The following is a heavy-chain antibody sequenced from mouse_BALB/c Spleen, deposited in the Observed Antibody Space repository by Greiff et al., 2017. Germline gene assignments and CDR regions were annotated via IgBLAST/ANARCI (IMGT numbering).Heavy chain of an antibody. V-gene: IGHV5-6-5*01. Sequence: EVQGVESGGGLVKPGGSLKLSCAASGFTFSSYAMSWVRQTPEKRLEWVASISSGGSTYYPDSVKGRFTISRDNARNILYLQMSSLRSEDTAMYYCARGDFYGSSPFDYWGQGTTLTVSS. J-gene: IGHJ2*01. CDR2: ISSGGST. D-gene: IGHD1-1*01. CDR3: ARGDFYGSSPFDY. CDR1: GFTFSSYA.